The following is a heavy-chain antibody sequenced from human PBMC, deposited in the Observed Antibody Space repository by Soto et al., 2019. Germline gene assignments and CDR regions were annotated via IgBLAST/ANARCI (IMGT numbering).Heavy chain of an antibody. V-gene: IGHV1-18*04. CDR1: GYTFTSNS. J-gene: IGHJ4*02. D-gene: IGHD6-13*01. CDR3: ARVESSWYSSSWYYFDY. Sequence: ASVKVSCKASGYTFTSNSIGWVRQAPGQGLEWMGWISAYNGNTNYAQKLQGRVTMTTDTSTSTAYMELRSLRSDDTAVYYCARVESSWYSSSWYYFDYWGQGTLVTVSS. CDR2: ISAYNGNT.